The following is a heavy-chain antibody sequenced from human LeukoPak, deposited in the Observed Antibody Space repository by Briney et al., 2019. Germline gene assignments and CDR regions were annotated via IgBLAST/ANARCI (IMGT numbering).Heavy chain of an antibody. V-gene: IGHV3-20*04. D-gene: IGHD4-17*01. Sequence: GGSLRLSCAASGFTFDDYGMSWVRQAPGKGLEWVSGINWNGGSTGYADSVKGRFTISRDNAKNSLYLQMNSLRAEDTAVYYCARDRGYGDPPRYYYYMDVWGKGTTVTVSS. CDR2: INWNGGST. J-gene: IGHJ6*03. CDR3: ARDRGYGDPPRYYYYMDV. CDR1: GFTFDDYG.